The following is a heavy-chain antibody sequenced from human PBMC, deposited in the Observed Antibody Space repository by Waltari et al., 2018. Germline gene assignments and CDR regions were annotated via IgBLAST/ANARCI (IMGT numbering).Heavy chain of an antibody. CDR3: ARVFLNYNFWSGPMGGYMDV. CDR1: GGSFSGYS. J-gene: IGHJ6*03. CDR2: INHSGST. V-gene: IGHV4-34*01. Sequence: QVQLQPWGAGLLTPSETLSLTCAVYGGSFSGYSLRRLRQPPGRGLEGIGEINHSGSTNYNPSLKSRVTISVDTSKNQFSLKLSSVTAADTAVYYCARVFLNYNFWSGPMGGYMDVWGKGTTVTVSS. D-gene: IGHD3-3*01.